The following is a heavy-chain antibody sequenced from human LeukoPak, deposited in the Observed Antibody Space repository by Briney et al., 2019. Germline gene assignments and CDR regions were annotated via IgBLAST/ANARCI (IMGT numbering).Heavy chain of an antibody. D-gene: IGHD2-21*01. V-gene: IGHV1-2*06. CDR2: INPNTGGT. CDR1: GYTFTGYF. J-gene: IGHJ5*02. Sequence: ASVKVSCEASGYTFTGYFIHWVRQAPGQGLEYRGRINPNTGGTNYAQNFQGRVTMTRDTSISTAYMELSSLRFDDTAIYYCARELRLGNCGLTWGQGALVTVSS. CDR3: ARELRLGNCGLT.